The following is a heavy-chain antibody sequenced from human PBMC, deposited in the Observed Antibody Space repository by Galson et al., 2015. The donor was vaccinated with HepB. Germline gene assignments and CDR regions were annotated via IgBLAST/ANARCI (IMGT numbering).Heavy chain of an antibody. CDR2: ISYDGSNK. V-gene: IGHV3-30*04. CDR1: GFTFSSYA. D-gene: IGHD2-8*02. CDR3: ARGFPLLIRGLTGVFDI. J-gene: IGHJ3*02. Sequence: SLRLSCAASGFTFSSYAMHWVRQAPGKGLEWVAVISYDGSNKYYADSVKGRFTISRDNSKNTLYLQMNSLRAEDTAVYYCARGFPLLIRGLTGVFDIWGQGTMVTVSS.